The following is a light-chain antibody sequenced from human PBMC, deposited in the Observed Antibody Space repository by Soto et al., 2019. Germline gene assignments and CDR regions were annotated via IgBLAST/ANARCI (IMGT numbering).Light chain of an antibody. J-gene: IGLJ2*01. CDR3: GTWDSSLSAGGV. CDR2: DNE. V-gene: IGLV1-51*01. Sequence: QSVLTQPPSVSAAPGQKVTISCYGSSSNIGNNYVSWYQQLPGTAPKLLLYDNEKRPSGIPDRFPGCKSGTSATLGITGLQTGDEADYYGGTWDSSLSAGGVFGGGTKLTVL. CDR1: SSNIGNNY.